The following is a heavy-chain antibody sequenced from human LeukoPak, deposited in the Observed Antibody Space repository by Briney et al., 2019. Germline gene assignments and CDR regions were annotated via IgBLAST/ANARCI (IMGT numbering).Heavy chain of an antibody. CDR2: IYSCDSDT. CDR1: GYSFPIYW. Sequence: GESLKISCKGSGYSFPIYWLGWVRQMPGKGLVGMGIIYSCDSDTRYSPSFEGQVTISADKSISTAFLQWSSLKASDTAMYYCARHSSSSWWKEYNWFDPWGQGTLVTVSS. J-gene: IGHJ5*02. CDR3: ARHSSSSWWKEYNWFDP. D-gene: IGHD6-13*01. V-gene: IGHV5-51*01.